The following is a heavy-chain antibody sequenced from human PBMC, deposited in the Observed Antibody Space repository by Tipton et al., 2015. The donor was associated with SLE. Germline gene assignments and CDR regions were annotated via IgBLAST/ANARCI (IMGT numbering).Heavy chain of an antibody. CDR3: ASVYGSGSYQGFDY. CDR2: IYSGGST. Sequence: SLRLSCAASGFTVSSNYMNWVRQAPGKGLEWVSVIYSGGSTYYADSVKGRFTISRDDFKNTLYLQVNSLRAEDTAIYYCASVYGSGSYQGFDYWGQGTLVTVSS. D-gene: IGHD3-10*01. J-gene: IGHJ4*02. CDR1: GFTVSSNY. V-gene: IGHV3-66*01.